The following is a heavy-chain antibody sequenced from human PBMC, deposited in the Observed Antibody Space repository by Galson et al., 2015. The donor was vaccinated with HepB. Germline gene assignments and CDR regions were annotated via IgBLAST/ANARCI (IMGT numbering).Heavy chain of an antibody. D-gene: IGHD2-15*01. Sequence: SVKVSCKVSGYSLTELSMHWVQQTPREGLEWMGSFDPEDGETLYAQKFQGRVTMTEDTSTDTAYMELSSLGSEDTAVYFCATPHPGGWDYLDYWGQGTLVTVSS. CDR3: ATPHPGGWDYLDY. CDR1: GYSLTELS. V-gene: IGHV1-24*01. CDR2: FDPEDGET. J-gene: IGHJ4*02.